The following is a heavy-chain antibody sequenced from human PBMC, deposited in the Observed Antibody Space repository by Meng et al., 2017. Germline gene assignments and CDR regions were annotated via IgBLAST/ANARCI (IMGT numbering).Heavy chain of an antibody. V-gene: IGHV2-5*08. CDR1: GFPLSTSGMC. Sequence: SGPTLAKPTQTLTLTCTFSGFPLSTSGMCVSWIRQPPGKALEWLALLYWDDDKRYSPSLKSRLTITKDTSKNQVVLTMTNMDPVDTATYYCAHRRATTNFDYWGQGTLVTVSS. J-gene: IGHJ4*02. CDR3: AHRRATTNFDY. CDR2: LYWDDDK. D-gene: IGHD5-24*01.